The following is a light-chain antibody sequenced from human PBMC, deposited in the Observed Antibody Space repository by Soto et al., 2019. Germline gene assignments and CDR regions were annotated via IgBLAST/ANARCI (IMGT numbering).Light chain of an antibody. CDR2: EV. Sequence: QSALTQPPSASGSPGQSVTISCTGASSDVGGYKSVSWYQQHPAKAPKLILSEVNSAVPGRYSGSMSGNTASLSVSGVQAGDEADYYCSCYAGSVNWVFGGGGKL. V-gene: IGLV2-8*01. CDR3: SCYAGSVNWV. J-gene: IGLJ3*02. CDR1: SSDVGGYKS.